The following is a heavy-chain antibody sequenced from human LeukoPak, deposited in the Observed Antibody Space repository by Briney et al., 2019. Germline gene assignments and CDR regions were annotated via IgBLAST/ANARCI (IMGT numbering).Heavy chain of an antibody. V-gene: IGHV3-11*01. CDR2: ISSSGSTI. D-gene: IGHD6-19*01. CDR1: GFTFSDYY. J-gene: IGHJ4*02. CDR3: ARDSPYSSGWYEYHYFDY. Sequence: PGGSLRLSCAASGFTFSDYYMSWIRQAPGKGLEWVSYISSSGSTIYYADSVKGRFTVSRDNAKNSLYLQMNSLRAEDTAVYYCARDSPYSSGWYEYHYFDYWGQGTLVTVSS.